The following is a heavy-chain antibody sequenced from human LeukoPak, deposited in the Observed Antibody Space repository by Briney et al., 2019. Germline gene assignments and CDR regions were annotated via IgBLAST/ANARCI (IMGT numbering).Heavy chain of an antibody. CDR1: GFTFRNYW. CDR2: TKPEGSAE. Sequence: GGSLRLSCASSGFTFRNYWMGWVGQAPGKWLEWVANTKPEGSAEYRADFPRGRFTTYRHNHNNFLYLQMNSLRAEDTAVYYCARDGGLNTNFDCWGQGTLVAVCS. D-gene: IGHD2-15*01. V-gene: IGHV3-7*01. J-gene: IGHJ4*02. CDR3: ARDGGLNTNFDC.